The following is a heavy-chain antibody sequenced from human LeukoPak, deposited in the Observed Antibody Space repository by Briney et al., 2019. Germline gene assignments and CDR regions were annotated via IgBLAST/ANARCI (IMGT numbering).Heavy chain of an antibody. CDR1: GFTFSSYS. D-gene: IGHD5-24*01. V-gene: IGHV3-21*01. J-gene: IGHJ6*02. Sequence: RTGGSLGLSCAASGFTFSSYSMNWVRQAPGKGLEWVSSISSSSSYIYYADSVKGRFTISRDNAKNSLYLQMNSLRAEDTAVYYCARRDGTRAPAVWGQGTTVTVSS. CDR3: ARRDGTRAPAV. CDR2: ISSSSSYI.